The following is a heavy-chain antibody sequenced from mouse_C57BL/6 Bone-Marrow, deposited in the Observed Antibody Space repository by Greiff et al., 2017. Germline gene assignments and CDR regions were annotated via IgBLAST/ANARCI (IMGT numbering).Heavy chain of an antibody. V-gene: IGHV1-19*01. Sequence: EVQLLQSGPVLVKPGASVKMSCKASGYTFTDYYMNWVKQSHGKSLEWIGVINPYNGGTSYNQKFKGKATLTVDKSSSTAYMELNSLTSEDSAVYYGASEGEGSSYGYFDVWGTGTTVTVSS. D-gene: IGHD1-1*01. CDR3: ASEGEGSSYGYFDV. J-gene: IGHJ1*03. CDR2: INPYNGGT. CDR1: GYTFTDYY.